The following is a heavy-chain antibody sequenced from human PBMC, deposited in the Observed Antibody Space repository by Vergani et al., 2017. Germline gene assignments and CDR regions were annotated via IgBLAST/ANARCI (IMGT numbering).Heavy chain of an antibody. Sequence: EVQLVESGGGLVKPGGSLRLSCAASGFTFSSYSMNWVRQAPGKGLEWVSSISSSSSYIYYPDSVKGRFTISRDNAKNSLYLQMNSLRAEDTAVYYCARAGPRICVTGGSCYGRDAFDIWGQGTMVTVSS. D-gene: IGHD2-15*01. CDR1: GFTFSSYS. CDR3: ARAGPRICVTGGSCYGRDAFDI. J-gene: IGHJ3*02. V-gene: IGHV3-21*01. CDR2: ISSSSSYI.